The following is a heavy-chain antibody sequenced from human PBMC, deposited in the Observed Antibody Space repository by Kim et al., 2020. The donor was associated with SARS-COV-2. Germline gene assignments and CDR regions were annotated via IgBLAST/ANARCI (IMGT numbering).Heavy chain of an antibody. V-gene: IGHV3-30*18. CDR1: GFNFSSHV. CDR2: TSYDEKSK. Sequence: GGSLRLSCAASGFNFSSHVMYWVRQAPGKGLEWVAVTSYDEKSKFYADSVKGRFTISRDNSQNVLYLQMNSVRGEDTAVYYCAKESDAFDIWGQGTLVTVSS. J-gene: IGHJ3*02. CDR3: AKESDAFDI.